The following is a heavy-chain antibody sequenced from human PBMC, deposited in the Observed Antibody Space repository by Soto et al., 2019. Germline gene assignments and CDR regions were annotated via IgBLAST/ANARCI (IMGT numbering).Heavy chain of an antibody. V-gene: IGHV1-2*02. J-gene: IGHJ6*02. CDR1: GYTFTGYY. CDR3: ARDWSGDFWNGMDV. CDR2: INPNSGGT. D-gene: IGHD3-3*01. Sequence: GASVRVSCKASGYTFTGYYMHWVRQAPGQGLEWMGWINPNSGGTNYAQKFQGRVTMTRDTSISTAYMELSRLRSDDTAVYYCARDWSGDFWNGMDVWGQGATVTVS.